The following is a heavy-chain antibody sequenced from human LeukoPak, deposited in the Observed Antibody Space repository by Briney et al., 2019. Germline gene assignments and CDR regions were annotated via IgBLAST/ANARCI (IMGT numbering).Heavy chain of an antibody. Sequence: GGSLRLSCAASGFTFSSYAMSWVRQAPGKGLEWVSAVSGSGGSTYYPDSVKGRFTISRDNSKNTLYLQMNSLRAEDTAVYYCAKENYYDSSGYSFGDAFDIWGQGTLVTVSS. CDR3: AKENYYDSSGYSFGDAFDI. CDR2: VSGSGGST. J-gene: IGHJ3*02. CDR1: GFTFSSYA. V-gene: IGHV3-23*01. D-gene: IGHD3-22*01.